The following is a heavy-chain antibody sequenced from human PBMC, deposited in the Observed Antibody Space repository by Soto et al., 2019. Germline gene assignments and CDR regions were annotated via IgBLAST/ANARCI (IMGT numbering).Heavy chain of an antibody. J-gene: IGHJ2*01. CDR3: ASSGYCSSISCLIRYWYFDL. Sequence: QVQLVQSGAEVKKPGSSVKVSCKASGGTFSSYAISWVRQAPGQGLEWMGGIIPIFGTANYAQKFQGRVTITADESTSTAYMELSSLRSEDTAVYYCASSGYCSSISCLIRYWYFDLWGRGTLVTVSS. V-gene: IGHV1-69*01. CDR2: IIPIFGTA. CDR1: GGTFSSYA. D-gene: IGHD2-2*01.